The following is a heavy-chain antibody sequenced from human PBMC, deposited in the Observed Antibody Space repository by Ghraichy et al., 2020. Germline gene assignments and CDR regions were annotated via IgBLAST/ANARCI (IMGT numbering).Heavy chain of an antibody. Sequence: GGSLRLSCAASGFTFSSYEMNWVRQAPGKGLEWVSYISSSGSTIYYADSVKGRFTISRDNAKNSLYLQMNSLRAGDTAVYYCARALPSIVVVVAAGFQHWGQGTLVTVSS. D-gene: IGHD2-15*01. J-gene: IGHJ1*01. V-gene: IGHV3-48*03. CDR2: ISSSGSTI. CDR1: GFTFSSYE. CDR3: ARALPSIVVVVAAGFQH.